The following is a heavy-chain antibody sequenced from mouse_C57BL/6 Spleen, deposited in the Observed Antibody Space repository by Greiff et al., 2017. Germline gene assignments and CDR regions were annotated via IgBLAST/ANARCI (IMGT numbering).Heavy chain of an antibody. Sequence: EVQVVESGGGLVKPGGSLKLSCAASGFTFSDYGMHWVRQAPEKGLEWVAYISGGSSTIYYADTVKGRFTISRDNAKNTLFLQMTSLRSEDTAMYYCARGGRSLHFDVWGTGTTVTVSS. D-gene: IGHD6-2*01. CDR1: GFTFSDYG. J-gene: IGHJ1*03. CDR2: ISGGSSTI. V-gene: IGHV5-17*01. CDR3: ARGGRSLHFDV.